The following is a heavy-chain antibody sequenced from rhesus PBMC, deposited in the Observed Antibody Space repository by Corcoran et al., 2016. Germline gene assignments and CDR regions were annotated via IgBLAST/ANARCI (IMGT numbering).Heavy chain of an antibody. CDR1: GGSISDDYY. CDR3: ASFLPDY. V-gene: IGHV4-106*01. J-gene: IGHJ4*01. D-gene: IGHD2-15*01. Sequence: QVQLQESGPGLVKPSETLSLTCAVSGGSISDDYYWSWFRQPPGKGMEWIGYIYGVGDGTNYNPSRKNQVTISIDTSKNQVYLKLSSVTAADAAVYYCASFLPDYWGQGVLVTVSS. CDR2: IYGVGDGT.